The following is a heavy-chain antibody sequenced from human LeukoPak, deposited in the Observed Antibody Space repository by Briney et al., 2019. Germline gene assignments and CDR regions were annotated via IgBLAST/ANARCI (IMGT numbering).Heavy chain of an antibody. CDR1: GYTFTSYD. V-gene: IGHV1-8*03. J-gene: IGHJ6*03. Sequence: ASVKVSCKASGYTFTSYDINWVRQATGQGLEWMGWMNPNSGNTGYAQKFQGRVTITRNTSISTAYMELSSLRSEDTAVYYCARGPIFRQVPAAYDCYYYYMDVWGKGTTVTVSS. CDR2: MNPNSGNT. D-gene: IGHD2-2*01. CDR3: ARGPIFRQVPAAYDCYYYYMDV.